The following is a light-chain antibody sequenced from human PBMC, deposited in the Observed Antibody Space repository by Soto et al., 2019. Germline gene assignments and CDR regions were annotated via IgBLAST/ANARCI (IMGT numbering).Light chain of an antibody. CDR1: QGVSSW. J-gene: IGKJ4*01. Sequence: DIQMTQSPSSVSASVGDRVTITCRASQGVSSWLAWYQQRPGRAPKLLVYATSSSQSVVPSRFSGSGSGTHFTLTISSLQPEDFATYYCQQANSFPLTLGGGTKVEIK. V-gene: IGKV1-12*01. CDR3: QQANSFPLT. CDR2: ATS.